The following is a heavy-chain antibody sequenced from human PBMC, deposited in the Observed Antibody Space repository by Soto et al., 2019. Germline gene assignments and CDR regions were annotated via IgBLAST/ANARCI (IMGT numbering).Heavy chain of an antibody. CDR3: TIDYGLRDIAFDL. J-gene: IGHJ3*01. CDR2: ISVYNGNT. Sequence: QVQLVQSGAEVKKPGASVKVSCKASGYTFTSYVISWVRQAPGQGLEWMGWISVYNGNTNYAQKLQGRVTMATDTYTSLVYLEPSILRSGEVADYFCTIDYGLRDIAFDLWGQWTMVTVSS. D-gene: IGHD3-16*01. CDR1: GYTFTSYV. V-gene: IGHV1-18*03.